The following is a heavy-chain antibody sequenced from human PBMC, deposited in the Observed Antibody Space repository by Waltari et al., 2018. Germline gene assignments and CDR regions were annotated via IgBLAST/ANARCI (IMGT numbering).Heavy chain of an antibody. CDR2: ITPHHPAL. CDR1: GFTFSTSW. V-gene: IGHV3-7*01. D-gene: IGHD2-21*01. CDR3: ARDRAYSTFDY. Sequence: VHPGVPLRLSCAASGFTFSTSWMAWVLQSTGQRIAWVANITPHHPALNYVDSVKGRFTISRDNGKNSLYLQMNSLRAEDTAVYYCARDRAYSTFDYWGQGTLVTVSS. J-gene: IGHJ4*02.